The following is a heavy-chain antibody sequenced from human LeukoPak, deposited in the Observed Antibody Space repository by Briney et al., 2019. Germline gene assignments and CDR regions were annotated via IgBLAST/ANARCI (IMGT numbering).Heavy chain of an antibody. Sequence: ASVKVSCKASGYTFTGYYMHWVRQAPGQGLERMGWINPNSGGTNYAQKFQGRATMTRDTSISTAYMELSRLRSDDTAVYYCARVWLGYGSGSSFDYWGQGTLVTVSS. CDR1: GYTFTGYY. V-gene: IGHV1-2*02. CDR2: INPNSGGT. D-gene: IGHD3-10*01. CDR3: ARVWLGYGSGSSFDY. J-gene: IGHJ4*02.